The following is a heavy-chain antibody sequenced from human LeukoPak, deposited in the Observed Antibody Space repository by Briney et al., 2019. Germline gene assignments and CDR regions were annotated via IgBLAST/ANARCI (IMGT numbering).Heavy chain of an antibody. CDR2: IKQDGSEK. CDR1: GFTFSSYW. D-gene: IGHD3/OR15-3a*01. Sequence: PGGSLRLSCAASGFTFSSYWMSWVRQAPGKGLEWVANIKQDGSEKYYVDSVKGRFTISRDNAKNSLYLQMNSLRAEDTAVYYCARPHLDLRTGFDYWGQGTLVTVSS. J-gene: IGHJ4*02. V-gene: IGHV3-7*01. CDR3: ARPHLDLRTGFDY.